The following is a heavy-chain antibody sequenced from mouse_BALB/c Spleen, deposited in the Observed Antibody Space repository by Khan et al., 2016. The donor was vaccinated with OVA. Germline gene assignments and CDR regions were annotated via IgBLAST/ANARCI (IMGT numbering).Heavy chain of an antibody. CDR3: VRDGAYHRNDGWFAY. V-gene: IGHV1-4*01. CDR2: INPSNGYT. CDR1: GYTFTSYT. J-gene: IGHJ3*01. D-gene: IGHD2-14*01. Sequence: QVQLKQSGAELARPGASVKMSCKASGYTFTSYTIHWIKLRPGQGLEWIGFINPSNGYTNYNQKFKDKATLTVDKSSNTVYMQMSSLTSDDSAVYNCVRDGAYHRNDGWFAYWGQGTLVTVSA.